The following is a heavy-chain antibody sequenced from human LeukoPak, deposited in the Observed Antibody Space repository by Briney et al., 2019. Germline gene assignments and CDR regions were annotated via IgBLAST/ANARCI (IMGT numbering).Heavy chain of an antibody. CDR1: GYTFTGYY. Sequence: ASVKVSCKASGYTFTGYYMHWVRQAPGQGLGWMGRINSNSGGTNYAQKFQGRVTMTRDTSISTAYMERSRLRSDDTAVYYCGRGRGSSYDYWGQGTLVTVSS. J-gene: IGHJ4*02. V-gene: IGHV1-2*06. D-gene: IGHD1-26*01. CDR3: GRGRGSSYDY. CDR2: INSNSGGT.